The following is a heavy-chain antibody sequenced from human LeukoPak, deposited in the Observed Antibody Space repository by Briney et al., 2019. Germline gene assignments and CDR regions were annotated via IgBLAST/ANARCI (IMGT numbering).Heavy chain of an antibody. V-gene: IGHV3-48*01. CDR2: IISSSSTI. D-gene: IGHD3-10*01. CDR3: ARAVGHGSGSPRMDV. J-gene: IGHJ6*04. CDR1: GFTFSSHS. Sequence: PGGSLRLSCAASGFTFSSHSMNWVRQAPGKGLEWVSYIISSSSTIYYADSVKGRFTISRGNAKNSLYLQMNSLRADDTAVYYCARAVGHGSGSPRMDVWGNGTTVTVSS.